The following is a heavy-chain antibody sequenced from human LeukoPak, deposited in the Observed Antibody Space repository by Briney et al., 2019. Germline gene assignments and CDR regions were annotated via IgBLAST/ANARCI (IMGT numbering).Heavy chain of an antibody. V-gene: IGHV3-73*01. J-gene: IGHJ3*01. CDR3: TRHGFYYDSSGFDL. CDR2: VETKADSYAT. D-gene: IGHD3-22*01. Sequence: GGSLRLSCAASALHWVRQAPGKGLEWVGRVETKADSYATAYGTSVKGRFTISRGDSKNTAYLQMNSLKTDDTAVYYCTRHGFYYDSSGFDLWGQGAVVTVSS. CDR1: A.